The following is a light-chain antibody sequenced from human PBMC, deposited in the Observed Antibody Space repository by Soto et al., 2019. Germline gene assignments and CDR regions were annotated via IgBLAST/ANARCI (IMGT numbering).Light chain of an antibody. J-gene: IGKJ1*01. CDR1: ETISSY. CDR3: QQTYNPPRT. Sequence: DIQMTQSPSSLSASVGDRVTITCRASETISSYVNWYQQRPGKAPKLLIYAASSLQSGVPSSFGGSGYWTDFNLTISSLQPEDFATYDCQQTYNPPRTVGHGT. CDR2: AAS. V-gene: IGKV1-39*01.